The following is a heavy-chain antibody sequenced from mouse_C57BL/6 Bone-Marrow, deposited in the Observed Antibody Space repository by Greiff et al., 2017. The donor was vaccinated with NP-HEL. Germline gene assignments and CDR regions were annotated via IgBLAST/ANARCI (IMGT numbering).Heavy chain of an antibody. CDR3: ARSRLRRGEDY. Sequence: EVQLQESGGGLVKPGGSLKLSCAASGFTFSDYGMHWVRQAPEQGLEWVAYISSGSSTIYYADTVKGRFTISRDNAKNTLFLQMTSLRSEDTAMYYFARSRLRRGEDYWGQGTSVTVSS. CDR1: GFTFSDYG. V-gene: IGHV5-17*01. D-gene: IGHD2-4*01. J-gene: IGHJ4*01. CDR2: ISSGSSTI.